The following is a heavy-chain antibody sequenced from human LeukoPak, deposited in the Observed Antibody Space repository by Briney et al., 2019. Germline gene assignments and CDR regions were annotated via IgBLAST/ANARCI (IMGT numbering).Heavy chain of an antibody. CDR2: ISSSSSYI. D-gene: IGHD2-2*01. CDR1: GFTFSSYS. J-gene: IGHJ4*02. Sequence: PGGSLRLSCAASGFTFSSYSMNWVRQAPGKGLEWVSSISSSSSYIYYADSVKGRFTISRDNAKNSLYLQINSLRAEDTAVYYCAREQVVVVPAALDYWGQGTLVTVSS. CDR3: AREQVVVVPAALDY. V-gene: IGHV3-21*01.